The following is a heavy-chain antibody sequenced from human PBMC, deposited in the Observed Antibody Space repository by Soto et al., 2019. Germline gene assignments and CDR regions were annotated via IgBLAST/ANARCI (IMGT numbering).Heavy chain of an antibody. V-gene: IGHV4-34*01. CDR3: ARGLRGVVVAATLVRFDP. CDR1: GGSFSGYY. Sequence: KSSETLSLTCAVYGGSFSGYYWSWIRQPPGKGLEWIGEINHSGSTNYNPSLKSRVTISVDTSKNQFSLKLSSVTAADTAVYYCARGLRGVVVAATLVRFDPWGQGTLVTVSS. CDR2: INHSGST. D-gene: IGHD2-15*01. J-gene: IGHJ5*02.